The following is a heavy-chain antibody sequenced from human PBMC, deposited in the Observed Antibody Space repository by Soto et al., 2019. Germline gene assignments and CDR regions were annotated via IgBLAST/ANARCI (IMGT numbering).Heavy chain of an antibody. CDR2: IYYSGTT. CDR1: GGSVSSGSHY. V-gene: IGHV4-61*01. Sequence: QVQLQESGPGLVKPSETLSLTCTVSGGSVSSGSHYWSWIRQPPGKGLEWIGHIYYSGTTNYNPSLKSRVTIAVDTPKNQFSLKLRSVTAADTAVYYCARDYRGYNYGYAFDIWGQGTMVTVSS. CDR3: ARDYRGYNYGYAFDI. J-gene: IGHJ3*02. D-gene: IGHD5-18*01.